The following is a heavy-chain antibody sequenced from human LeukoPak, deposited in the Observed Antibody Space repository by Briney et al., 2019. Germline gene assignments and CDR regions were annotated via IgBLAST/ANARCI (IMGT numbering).Heavy chain of an antibody. J-gene: IGHJ3*02. D-gene: IGHD3-10*01. Sequence: VASVKVSCKASGGTFGNYATNWVRQAPGQGLEWVGDIIPIFGTPNYAQKFQGRVTITADKSTSTAYMELSSLRSEDTAVYYCARRLTMVRGVSGTDAFDIWGQGTMVTVSS. CDR3: ARRLTMVRGVSGTDAFDI. V-gene: IGHV1-69*06. CDR2: IIPIFGTP. CDR1: GGTFGNYA.